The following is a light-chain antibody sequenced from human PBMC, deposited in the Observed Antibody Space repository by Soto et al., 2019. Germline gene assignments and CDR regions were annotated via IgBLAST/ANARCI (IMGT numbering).Light chain of an antibody. J-gene: IGKJ1*01. Sequence: DIQMTQSPSTLSASVGDRVTITCRASQTIISWLAWYQQKPGKAPKLLISDASTLESGVPSRFSGSGFGTEFTLIISSLQPDDFATYYCQQFYYYPWTFGQGTKVEIK. CDR2: DAS. V-gene: IGKV1-5*01. CDR1: QTIISW. CDR3: QQFYYYPWT.